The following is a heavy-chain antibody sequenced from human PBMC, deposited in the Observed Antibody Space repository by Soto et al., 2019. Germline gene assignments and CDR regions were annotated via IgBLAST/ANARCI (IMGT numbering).Heavy chain of an antibody. CDR3: ARQVLTGYAMDV. J-gene: IGHJ6*02. CDR2: IYPGDSDT. D-gene: IGHD3-9*01. Sequence: RGESLKISCKGSGYSFTSYWIGCVRQIPGKGLEWMWIIYPGDSDTRYSPSFQGQVTISSDNSISTAYLQWSSLKASDTAMYYCARQVLTGYAMDVWGQGTTVTVSS. CDR1: GYSFTSYW. V-gene: IGHV5-51*01.